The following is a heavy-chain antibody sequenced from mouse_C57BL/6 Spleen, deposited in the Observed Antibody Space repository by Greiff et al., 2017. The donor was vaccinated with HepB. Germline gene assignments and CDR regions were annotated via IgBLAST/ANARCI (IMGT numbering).Heavy chain of an antibody. CDR3: AREYDYRGNFFDY. V-gene: IGHV1-80*01. J-gene: IGHJ2*01. Sequence: QVQLQQSGAELVKPGASVKISCKASGYAFSSYWMNWVKQRPGKGLEWIGQIYPGDGDTNYNGKFKGKATLTADNSSSTAYMQLSILTAEDSAVYCCAREYDYRGNFFDYWGQGTTLTVSS. CDR1: GYAFSSYW. D-gene: IGHD2-4*01. CDR2: IYPGDGDT.